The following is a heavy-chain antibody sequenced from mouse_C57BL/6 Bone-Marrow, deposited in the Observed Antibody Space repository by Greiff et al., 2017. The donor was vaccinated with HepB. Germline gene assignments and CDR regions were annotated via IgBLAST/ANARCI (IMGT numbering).Heavy chain of an antibody. D-gene: IGHD1-1*01. CDR2: IDPENGDT. CDR3: TTSFPTVVANAMDY. J-gene: IGHJ4*01. Sequence: VQLQQSGAELVRPGASVKLSCTASGFNIKDDYMHWVKQRPEQGLEWIGWIDPENGDTEYASKFQGKATITADTSSNTAYLQLSSLTSEDTAVSYCTTSFPTVVANAMDYWGQGTSVTVSS. CDR1: GFNIKDDY. V-gene: IGHV14-4*01.